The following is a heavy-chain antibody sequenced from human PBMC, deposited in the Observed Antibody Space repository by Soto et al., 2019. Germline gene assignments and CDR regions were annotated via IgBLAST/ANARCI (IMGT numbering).Heavy chain of an antibody. CDR2: IDPSDSYT. CDR3: ARLQAAAGDNDLTFDY. Sequence: EVQLVQSGAEVKKPGESLRISCKGSGYSFTSYWISWVRQMPGKGLEWMGRIDPSDSYTNYSPSFQGHVTISADKSIXPAYLQWSRLKASDTAMYYCARLQAAAGDNDLTFDYWGQGTLVTVSS. V-gene: IGHV5-10-1*01. CDR1: GYSFTSYW. D-gene: IGHD6-13*01. J-gene: IGHJ4*02.